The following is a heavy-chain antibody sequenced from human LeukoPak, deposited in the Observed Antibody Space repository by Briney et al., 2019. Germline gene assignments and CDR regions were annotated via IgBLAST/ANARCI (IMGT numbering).Heavy chain of an antibody. D-gene: IGHD3-22*01. V-gene: IGHV3-21*01. J-gene: IGHJ4*02. CDR2: ISSSSSYI. Sequence: GGSLRLSCAASGFTFSSYSMNWVRQAPGKGLEWVSSISSSSSYIYYADSVKGRFTISRDNAKNSLYLQMSSLRIEDTAVYYCAREPNYSSGRPMDFWGQGTLVTVSS. CDR1: GFTFSSYS. CDR3: AREPNYSSGRPMDF.